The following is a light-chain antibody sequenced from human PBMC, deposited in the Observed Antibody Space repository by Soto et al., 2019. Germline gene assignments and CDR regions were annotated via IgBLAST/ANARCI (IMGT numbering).Light chain of an antibody. CDR3: QHYNSYSEA. J-gene: IGKJ1*01. Sequence: DIHMTQSPSTLSGSVGDSVTITCRASQTISSWLAWYQQKPGKAPKLLIYKASTLKSGVPSRFSGSGSGTEFTLTISSLQPDDFATYYCQHYNSYSEAFGQGTKVDIK. CDR2: KAS. CDR1: QTISSW. V-gene: IGKV1-5*03.